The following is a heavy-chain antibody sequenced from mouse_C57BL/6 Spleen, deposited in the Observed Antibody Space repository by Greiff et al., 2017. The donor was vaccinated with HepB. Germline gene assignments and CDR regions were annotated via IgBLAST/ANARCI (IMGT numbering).Heavy chain of an antibody. V-gene: IGHV1-74*01. D-gene: IGHD1-1*01. J-gene: IGHJ2*01. CDR2: IHPSDSDT. CDR1: GYTFTSYW. Sequence: QVQLKQSGAELVKPGASVKVSCKASGYTFTSYWMHWVKQRPGQGLEWIGRIHPSDSDTNYNQKFKGKATLTVDKSSSTAYMQLSSLTSEDSAVYYCAIGITTVPVDYWGQGTTLTVSS. CDR3: AIGITTVPVDY.